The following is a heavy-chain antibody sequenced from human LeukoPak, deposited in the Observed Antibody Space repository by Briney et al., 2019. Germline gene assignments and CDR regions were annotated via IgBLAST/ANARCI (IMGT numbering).Heavy chain of an antibody. J-gene: IGHJ4*02. Sequence: GGSLRLSCAASGFTFNNYAMSWVRQAPGKGLEWVSAISGSDAGTYYADSVKGRFTISRDNSKNTLYLQMNSLRAEDAAIYYCAKDRGIISDYWGQGTLVSVSS. V-gene: IGHV3-23*01. D-gene: IGHD3-10*01. CDR1: GFTFNNYA. CDR3: AKDRGIISDY. CDR2: ISGSDAGT.